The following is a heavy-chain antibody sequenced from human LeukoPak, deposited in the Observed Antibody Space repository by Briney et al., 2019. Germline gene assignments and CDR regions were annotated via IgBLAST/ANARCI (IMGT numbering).Heavy chain of an antibody. J-gene: IGHJ5*02. V-gene: IGHV4-59*01. D-gene: IGHD2-2*01. Sequence: PSETLSLTCTVSGGSISSYYWSWIRRPPGKGLEWVGYIYYSGSTNYNPSLKSRVTISVDTSKNQFSLKLSSVTAADTAVYYCAREFGHCSSTSCYSGNWFDPWGQGTLVTVSS. CDR2: IYYSGST. CDR1: GGSISSYY. CDR3: AREFGHCSSTSCYSGNWFDP.